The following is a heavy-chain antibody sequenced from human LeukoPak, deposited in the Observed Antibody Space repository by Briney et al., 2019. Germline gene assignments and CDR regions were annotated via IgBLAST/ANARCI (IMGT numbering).Heavy chain of an antibody. Sequence: SGGSLRLSCAASGFTFSSYTMNWVRQAPGKGLERVSYISGGSSTIYYADSVKGRFTISRDNAKNSLYLQMSSLSDEDTAVYYCAREGGFDCWGQGTLVTVSS. CDR2: ISGGSSTI. D-gene: IGHD2-15*01. V-gene: IGHV3-48*02. CDR3: AREGGFDC. J-gene: IGHJ4*02. CDR1: GFTFSSYT.